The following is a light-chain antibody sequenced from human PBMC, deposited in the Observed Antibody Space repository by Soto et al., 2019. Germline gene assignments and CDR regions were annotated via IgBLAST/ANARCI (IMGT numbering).Light chain of an antibody. CDR2: GNN. V-gene: IGLV1-40*01. J-gene: IGLJ3*02. CDR1: SSNIGAGYD. CDR3: QSYDSGLSARV. Sequence: QSVPTQPPSVSGAPGQRVTISCTGSSSNIGAGYDVHWYQQLPGTAPKLLIYGNNNRPSGVPDRFSGSKSGTSASLAITGLQAEDDADYYCQSYDSGLSARVFGGGTQLTVL.